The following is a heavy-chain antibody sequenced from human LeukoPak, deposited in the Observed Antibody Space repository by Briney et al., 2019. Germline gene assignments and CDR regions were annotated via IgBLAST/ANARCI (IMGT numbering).Heavy chain of an antibody. D-gene: IGHD2-21*02. Sequence: AGGSLRLSCAASGFTFSGYTMNWVRQAPGKGLEWVSSITSSSDYIYYADSVKGRFTISRDNGKNSLYVQMNSLRAEDTAVYYCARTFYCGGDCYAFDYWGQGTLVTVSS. CDR1: GFTFSGYT. CDR3: ARTFYCGGDCYAFDY. CDR2: ITSSSDYI. J-gene: IGHJ4*02. V-gene: IGHV3-21*01.